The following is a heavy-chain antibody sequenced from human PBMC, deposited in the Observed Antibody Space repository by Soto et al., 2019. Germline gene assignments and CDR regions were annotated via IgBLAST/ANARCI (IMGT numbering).Heavy chain of an antibody. CDR3: AKRLYCSSTSCYGVFDY. CDR1: GFTFSSYA. D-gene: IGHD2-2*01. V-gene: IGHV3-23*01. Sequence: GGSLTLSCAASGFTFSSYAMSWVRQAPGKGLEWVSAISGSGGSTYYADSVKGRFTISRDNSKNTLYLQMNSLRAEDTAVYYCAKRLYCSSTSCYGVFDYWGQGTLVTVSS. J-gene: IGHJ4*02. CDR2: ISGSGGST.